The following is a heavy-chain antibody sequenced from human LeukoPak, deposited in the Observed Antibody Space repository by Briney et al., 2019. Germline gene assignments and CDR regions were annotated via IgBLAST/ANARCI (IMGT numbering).Heavy chain of an antibody. Sequence: GGSLRLSCAASGFTFSSYAMSWARQAPGKGLEWVSAISGSGGSTYYADSVKGRFTISRDNSKNTLYLQMNSLRAEDTAVYYCAKEAWDYDSSGYYTNDAFDIWGQGTMVTVSS. CDR3: AKEAWDYDSSGYYTNDAFDI. D-gene: IGHD3-22*01. J-gene: IGHJ3*02. CDR1: GFTFSSYA. CDR2: ISGSGGST. V-gene: IGHV3-23*01.